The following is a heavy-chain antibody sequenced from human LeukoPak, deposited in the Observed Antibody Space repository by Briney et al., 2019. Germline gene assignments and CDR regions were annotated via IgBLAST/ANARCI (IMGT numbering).Heavy chain of an antibody. J-gene: IGHJ4*02. D-gene: IGHD3-10*01. Sequence: PGGSLRLSCAASGFTFSSYSMSWVRQAPGKGLEWVANIKQDGSEKYYVDSVKGRFTISRDNAKNSLYLQMNSLRAEDTAVYYCSSPSTARGPDYWGQGTLVTVSP. CDR1: GFTFSSYS. CDR3: SSPSTARGPDY. CDR2: IKQDGSEK. V-gene: IGHV3-7*01.